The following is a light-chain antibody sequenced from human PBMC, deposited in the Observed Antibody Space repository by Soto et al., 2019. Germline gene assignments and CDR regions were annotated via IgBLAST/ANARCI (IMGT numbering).Light chain of an antibody. CDR2: KAS. CDR1: QSISNY. Sequence: DIQMTQSPSTLSASVGDRVTIACRASQSISNYLAWYQQKPGKAPKLLIYKASSLESGVPSRFSGSGSGTEFPLTISSLQPDDFATYYCQQYNSYSWTFGQGTKVEIK. J-gene: IGKJ1*01. V-gene: IGKV1-5*03. CDR3: QQYNSYSWT.